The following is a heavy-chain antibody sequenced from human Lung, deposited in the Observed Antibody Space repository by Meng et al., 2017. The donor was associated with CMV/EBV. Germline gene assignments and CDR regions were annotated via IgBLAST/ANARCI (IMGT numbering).Heavy chain of an antibody. J-gene: IGHJ5*02. CDR2: INPNSGGT. CDR3: ARDSSSRWSITGDTSLFDP. D-gene: IGHD1-14*01. CDR1: GYTFTGYY. V-gene: IGHV1-2*02. Sequence: SVKVSXKASGYTFTGYYMHWVRQAPGQGLEWMGWINPNSGGTNYAQKFQGRVTMTRDTSISTAYMELSRLRSDDTAVYYCARDSSSRWSITGDTSLFDPWGQGXLVTVSS.